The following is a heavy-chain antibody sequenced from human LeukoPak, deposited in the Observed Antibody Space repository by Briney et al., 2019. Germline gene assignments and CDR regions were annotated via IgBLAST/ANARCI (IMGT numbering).Heavy chain of an antibody. CDR1: GFTFSSYS. D-gene: IGHD5-12*01. Sequence: GGSLRLSCAASGFTFSSYSMNWVRQAPGKALEWVSSISSSSSYIYYADSVKGRFTISRDNAKNSLYLQMNSLRAEDTAVYYCARGVRGYIAGSDNWFDPWGQGTLVTVSS. CDR3: ARGVRGYIAGSDNWFDP. J-gene: IGHJ5*02. V-gene: IGHV3-21*01. CDR2: ISSSSSYI.